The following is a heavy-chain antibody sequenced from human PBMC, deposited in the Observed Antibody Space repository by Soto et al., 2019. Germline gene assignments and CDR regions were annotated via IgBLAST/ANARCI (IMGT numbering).Heavy chain of an antibody. Sequence: SETLSLTCAVYGGSFSGYYWSWIRQPPGKGLEWIGEINHSGSTNYNPSLKSRVTISVDTSKNQFSLKLSSVTAADTAVYYCARGQKAAASGRCILDYWGQGTLVTVSS. V-gene: IGHV4-34*01. J-gene: IGHJ4*02. CDR2: INHSGST. CDR1: GGSFSGYY. CDR3: ARGQKAAASGRCILDY. D-gene: IGHD6-13*01.